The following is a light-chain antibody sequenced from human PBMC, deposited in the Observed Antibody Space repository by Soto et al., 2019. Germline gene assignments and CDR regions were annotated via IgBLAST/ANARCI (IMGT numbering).Light chain of an antibody. J-gene: IGLJ3*02. CDR3: CAYAGVGTWV. V-gene: IGLV1-47*01. Sequence: QSVLTQPPSESGTPGQRVTISCSGSSSNIGSSYVYWYQQFPVTAPRLLIYKNNQRPSGVPDRFSGSKSGTSASLAISGLRSEDEADYYCCAYAGVGTWVFGGGTKLTVL. CDR1: SSNIGSSY. CDR2: KNN.